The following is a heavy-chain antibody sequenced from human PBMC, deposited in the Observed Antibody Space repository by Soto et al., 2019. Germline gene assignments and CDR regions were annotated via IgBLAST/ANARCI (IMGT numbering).Heavy chain of an antibody. V-gene: IGHV4-39*01. CDR3: ARRVAVAGKKYYYGMDV. J-gene: IGHJ6*02. Sequence: PSETLSLTCTVSGGSISSSSYYWGWIRQPPGKGLEWIGSIYYSGSTYYNPSLKSRVTISVDTSKNQFSLKLSSVTAADTAVYYCARRVAVAGKKYYYGMDVWGQGTTVTVSS. CDR2: IYYSGST. D-gene: IGHD6-19*01. CDR1: GGSISSSSYY.